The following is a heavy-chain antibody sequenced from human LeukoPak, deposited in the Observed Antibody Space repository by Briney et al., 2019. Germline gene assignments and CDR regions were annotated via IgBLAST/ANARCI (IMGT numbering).Heavy chain of an antibody. D-gene: IGHD2-2*02. V-gene: IGHV3-21*01. CDR2: ISSSSSYV. J-gene: IGHJ4*02. Sequence: GGSLRLSCAASGFTFSSYSMNWVRQAPGKGLEWVSSISSSSSYVYYADSVKGRFTISRDNAKNSLYLQMNSLRAEDTAVYYCARLRRYCSSTSCYTIDYWGQGTLVTVSS. CDR3: ARLRRYCSSTSCYTIDY. CDR1: GFTFSSYS.